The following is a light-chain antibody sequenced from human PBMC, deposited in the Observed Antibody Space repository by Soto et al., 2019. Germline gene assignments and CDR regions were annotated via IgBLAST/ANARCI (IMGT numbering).Light chain of an antibody. V-gene: IGKV3-20*01. CDR3: QQYGKSPWT. Sequence: EIVLTQTPGTLSLSPGARATLSCRASQTVSIIYLSWFQQKPGEAPSHFIYGASSRAAGIPDRFSGSGSGTDVTLTISRLEPEDFVVYYCQQYGKSPWTFGQGTKVDIK. J-gene: IGKJ1*01. CDR2: GAS. CDR1: QTVSIIY.